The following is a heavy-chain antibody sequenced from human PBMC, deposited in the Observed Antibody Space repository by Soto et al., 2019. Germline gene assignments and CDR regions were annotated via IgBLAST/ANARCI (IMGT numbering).Heavy chain of an antibody. Sequence: QVELVQSGAEVKKPGSSVKVSCKASGGTFSRYALSWVRQAPGRGLEWMGGIIPILGIANYAQKFQGKVTITTDESTSTAYMELSSLRSEDTAVYYCARGGSLYSSSWQPVDYYYGLDVWGQGTTVTVSS. CDR2: IIPILGIA. J-gene: IGHJ6*02. V-gene: IGHV1-69*01. D-gene: IGHD6-13*01. CDR1: GGTFSRYA. CDR3: ARGGSLYSSSWQPVDYYYGLDV.